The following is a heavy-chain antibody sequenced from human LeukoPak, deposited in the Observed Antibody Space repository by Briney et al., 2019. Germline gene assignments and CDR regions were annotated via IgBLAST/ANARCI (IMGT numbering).Heavy chain of an antibody. V-gene: IGHV1-69*02. Sequence: SVRVSCKASGGTFSSYTMSWVRQAPGQGLEWMGRIITILGIANYAQKFQGRVTITADNSTSTAYMELSSLRSEDTAVYYCARGVEAAACYDYYYGMDVWGQGTTVTVSS. CDR2: IITILGIA. CDR3: ARGVEAAACYDYYYGMDV. CDR1: GGTFSSYT. D-gene: IGHD6-13*01. J-gene: IGHJ6*02.